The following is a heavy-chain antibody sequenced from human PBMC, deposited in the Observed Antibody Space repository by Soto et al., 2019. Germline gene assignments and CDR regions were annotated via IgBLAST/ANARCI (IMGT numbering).Heavy chain of an antibody. D-gene: IGHD6-19*01. CDR2: IIPLFDTP. V-gene: IGHV1-69*12. CDR1: GDSFSRFA. Sequence: VHLVQSGAEVKKPGSSVTVSCKTSGDSFSRFAVSWVRQAPGQGLEWMGGIIPLFDTPNYAQKFRGRVTITADESTGTAILELSSLTSDDPAIYYCARGPEYNSGWYYFDYWGQGTLVSVSS. CDR3: ARGPEYNSGWYYFDY. J-gene: IGHJ4*02.